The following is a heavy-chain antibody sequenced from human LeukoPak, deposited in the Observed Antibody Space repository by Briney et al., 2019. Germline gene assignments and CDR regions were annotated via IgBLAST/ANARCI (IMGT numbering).Heavy chain of an antibody. D-gene: IGHD2-15*01. CDR2: IIHIFGTA. J-gene: IGHJ5*02. CDR3: ARDDRYCSGGSSYSEWFDP. CDR1: GGTFSSYA. Sequence: GASVKVSCKASGGTFSSYAISWLRQAPGQGLEWMGGIIHIFGTANYAQKFRGRVTITADTSTTTAYMELSSLRSDDTAVYYCARDDRYCSGGSSYSEWFDPWGQRTLVTVSS. V-gene: IGHV1-69*06.